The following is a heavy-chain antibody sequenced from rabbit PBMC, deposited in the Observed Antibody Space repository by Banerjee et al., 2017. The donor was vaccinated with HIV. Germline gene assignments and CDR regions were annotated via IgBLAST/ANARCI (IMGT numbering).Heavy chain of an antibody. Sequence: QEQLVESGGGLVKPEGSLALTCTASGFSFSSSYWMCWVRQAPGKGLEWIGCIYTSGDSTYYANWAKGRFTMSKTTSTTVTLQMTSLTAADTATYFCVRDPVAIDSSGGGVNLWGQGTLVSVS. CDR3: VRDPVAIDSSGGGVNL. CDR2: IYTSGDST. D-gene: IGHD1-1*01. CDR1: GFSFSSSYW. J-gene: IGHJ6*01. V-gene: IGHV1S45*01.